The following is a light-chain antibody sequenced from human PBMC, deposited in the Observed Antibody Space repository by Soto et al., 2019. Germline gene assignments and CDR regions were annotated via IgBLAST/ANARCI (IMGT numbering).Light chain of an antibody. CDR1: HSVSSSY. Sequence: ELVLTQSPGTLSLSPGERATLSCRVGHSVSSSYLAWYQQKPGQAPRLLIYSASSRATGIPDRFSGSGSGADYSLSISRLGPEDSVVYYCQQYRYSFWWFGKGTKVDI. J-gene: IGKJ1*01. CDR3: QQYRYSFWW. CDR2: SAS. V-gene: IGKV3-20*01.